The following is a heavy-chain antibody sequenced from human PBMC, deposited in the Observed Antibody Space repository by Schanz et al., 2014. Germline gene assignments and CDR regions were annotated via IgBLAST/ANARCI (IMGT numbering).Heavy chain of an antibody. CDR2: ITYNGGTI. CDR3: AASSGWHPSTDY. J-gene: IGHJ4*02. D-gene: IGHD6-19*01. V-gene: IGHV3-48*01. Sequence: EVHLVESGGGLVQPGGSLRLSCAASGITFSSHSFNWVRQAPGKGLEWISYITYNGGTIYYADSVKGRFTISRDNAKNSLYLEMNSLRAEDTAVYYCAASSGWHPSTDYWGQGTLVTVSS. CDR1: GITFSSHS.